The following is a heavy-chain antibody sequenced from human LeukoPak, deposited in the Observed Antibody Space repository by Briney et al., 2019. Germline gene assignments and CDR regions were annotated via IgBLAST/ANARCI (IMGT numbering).Heavy chain of an antibody. CDR2: INPSGGST. Sequence: ASVKVSCKASGYTFTSYYMHWVRQAPGQGLEWMGIINPSGGSTSYAQKFQGRVTMTRDTSTSTVYMELRSLRFDDTAVYYCARRQGTTLSFDYWGQGTLVTVSS. J-gene: IGHJ4*02. V-gene: IGHV1-46*01. CDR3: ARRQGTTLSFDY. D-gene: IGHD1-1*01. CDR1: GYTFTSYY.